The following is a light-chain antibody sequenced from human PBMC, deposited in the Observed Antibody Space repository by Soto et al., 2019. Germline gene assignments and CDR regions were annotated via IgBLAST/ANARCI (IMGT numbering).Light chain of an antibody. CDR3: QHYNTYPLT. CDR2: KAS. Sequence: DIQMTQSPSTLSASVGDRVTITCRASQSISSWLAWYQHKPGKAHKVLIYKASTLESGVPSRFSGSGSGTERTLTISSLQPDDFATYYCQHYNTYPLTFGGGTKVEIK. J-gene: IGKJ4*01. V-gene: IGKV1-5*03. CDR1: QSISSW.